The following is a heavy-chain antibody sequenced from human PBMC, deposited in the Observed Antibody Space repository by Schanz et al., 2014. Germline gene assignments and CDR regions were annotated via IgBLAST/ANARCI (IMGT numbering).Heavy chain of an antibody. CDR2: ISNDGSIK. D-gene: IGHD2-15*01. CDR3: ARRASCRRIGCPFDS. V-gene: IGHV3-30-3*01. J-gene: IGHJ4*02. CDR1: GFTFSSYA. Sequence: QVQLVESGGGVVQPGRSLRLSCAASGFTFSSYAMHWVRQAPGKGLEWVALISNDGSIKYYAASVEGRFTITRDNSRNTLELQMNSLKTEDTAMYYCARRASCRRIGCPFDSWGQGTLVTVSS.